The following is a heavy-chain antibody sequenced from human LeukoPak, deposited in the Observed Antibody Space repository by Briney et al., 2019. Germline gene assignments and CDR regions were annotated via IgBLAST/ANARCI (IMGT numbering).Heavy chain of an antibody. CDR1: GFTFSSYS. CDR2: ISSSSSYI. CDR3: ARDLGSGWYDYYYYGMDV. V-gene: IGHV3-21*01. Sequence: PGGSLRLSCAASGFTFSSYSMNWVRQAPGKGLEWVSSISSSSSYIYYADSVKGRFTISRDNVKNSLYLQMNSLRAEDTAVYYCARDLGSGWYDYYYYGMDVWGQGTTVTVSS. J-gene: IGHJ6*02. D-gene: IGHD6-19*01.